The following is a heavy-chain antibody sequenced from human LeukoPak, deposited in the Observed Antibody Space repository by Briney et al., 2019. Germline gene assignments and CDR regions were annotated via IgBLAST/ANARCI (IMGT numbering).Heavy chain of an antibody. V-gene: IGHV3-43*01. CDR3: AKPTSTYGSGIVDGYFDS. J-gene: IGHJ4*02. CDR2: ITWDGGST. CDR1: GFTFDDYS. D-gene: IGHD3-10*01. Sequence: QPGGTLRLSCAASGFTFDDYSMHWVRQLSGKGLEWVSLITWDGGSTYYADSVKGRFTISRDNRKTSLYLQMNSLRTEDTALYYCAKPTSTYGSGIVDGYFDSWGQGTLVTVSS.